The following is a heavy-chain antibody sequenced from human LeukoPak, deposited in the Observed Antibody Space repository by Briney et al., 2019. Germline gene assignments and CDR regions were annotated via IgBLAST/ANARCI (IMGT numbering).Heavy chain of an antibody. Sequence: GGSLRLXCAASGFTFSSYWMSWVRQAPGKGLEWVANIKQDGSEKYYVDSVKGRFTISRDNAKNSLYLQMNSLRAEDTAVYYCARWYCSSTSCLTFDYWGQGTLVTVSS. D-gene: IGHD2-2*01. CDR3: ARWYCSSTSCLTFDY. J-gene: IGHJ4*02. CDR2: IKQDGSEK. CDR1: GFTFSSYW. V-gene: IGHV3-7*01.